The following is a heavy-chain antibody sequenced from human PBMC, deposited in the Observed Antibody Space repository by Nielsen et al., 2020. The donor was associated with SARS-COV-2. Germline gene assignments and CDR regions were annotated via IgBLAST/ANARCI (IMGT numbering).Heavy chain of an antibody. J-gene: IGHJ4*02. CDR3: ASLYYLSGFDY. CDR2: IYYSGST. V-gene: IGHV4-39*01. CDR1: GGSISSSSYH. D-gene: IGHD3-10*01. Sequence: SETLSLTCTVSGGSISSSSYHWGWIRQPPGKGLEWIGSIYYSGSTYYNPSLKSRVTISVDTSKNQFSLKLSSVTAADTAVYYCASLYYLSGFDYWGQGTLVTVSS.